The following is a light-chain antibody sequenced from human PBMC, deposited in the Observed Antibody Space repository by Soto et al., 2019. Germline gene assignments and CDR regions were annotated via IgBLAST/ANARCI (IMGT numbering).Light chain of an antibody. Sequence: QSALTQPASVSGSPGQSITFTCTGTGSYKFVSWYQQHPGKAPRLMIYEGSERPSGVSRRFSGSGSGNTASLTISELQAGDEAGYFCCSFSNNHVVFGGGTKLTVL. V-gene: IGLV2-23*01. CDR2: EGS. CDR1: GSYKF. J-gene: IGLJ2*01. CDR3: CSFSNNHVV.